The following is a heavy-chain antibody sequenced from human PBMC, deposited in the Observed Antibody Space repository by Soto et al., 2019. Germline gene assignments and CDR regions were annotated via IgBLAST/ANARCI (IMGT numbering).Heavy chain of an antibody. CDR2: ISSTSNTI. CDR3: ARAKYSENYRYYYYGMDA. Sequence: GGSLRLSCAASGFTFSSYSMNWVRQAPGKGLEWVSYISSTSNTIYYSDSVKGRFTISRDNAKNSLYLQMNSLRDEDTAVYYCARAKYSENYRYYYYGMDAWGQGTTVTVSS. CDR1: GFTFSSYS. D-gene: IGHD1-26*01. J-gene: IGHJ6*02. V-gene: IGHV3-48*02.